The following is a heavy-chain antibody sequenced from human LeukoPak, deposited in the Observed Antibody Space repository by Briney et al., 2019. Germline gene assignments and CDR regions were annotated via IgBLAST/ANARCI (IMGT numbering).Heavy chain of an antibody. V-gene: IGHV3-53*01. D-gene: IGHD4-17*01. Sequence: PGGSLRLSCAASGFTVSSNYMSWVRQAPGKGLEWVSVIYSGGTTYYADSVKGRLTISRDNSKNTLYLQMNSLRAEDTAVYYCARARDYGDYEYWGQGTLVTVSS. CDR2: IYSGGTT. CDR1: GFTVSSNY. CDR3: ARARDYGDYEY. J-gene: IGHJ4*02.